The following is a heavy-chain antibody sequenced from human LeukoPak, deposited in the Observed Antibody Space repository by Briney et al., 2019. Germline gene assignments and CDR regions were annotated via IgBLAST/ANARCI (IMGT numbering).Heavy chain of an antibody. CDR1: GFTFSSYA. Sequence: GGSLRLSFAASGFTFSSYAMSWVRQAPGKRLEWVSAISGGGGTTNYADSVKGRFTISRDNAKNSLYLQMNSLRAEDTAVYYCARTNWGTPDYWGQGTLVTVSS. D-gene: IGHD7-27*01. J-gene: IGHJ4*02. CDR2: ISGGGGTT. CDR3: ARTNWGTPDY. V-gene: IGHV3-23*01.